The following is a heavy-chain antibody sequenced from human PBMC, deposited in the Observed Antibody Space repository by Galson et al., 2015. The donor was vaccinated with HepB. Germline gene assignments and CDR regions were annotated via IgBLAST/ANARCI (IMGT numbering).Heavy chain of an antibody. D-gene: IGHD2/OR15-2a*01. CDR1: GYIFNTYG. CDR3: GRAPLNRGRSGMHFLNS. CDR2: ISPYNGDT. V-gene: IGHV1-18*04. Sequence: SVKVSCKASGYIFNTYGIGWVRQAPGQGLEWMGWISPYNGDTRYVQKFQGRVTLTTDTSTSTAYMELRSLTSDDTAVYYCGRAPLNRGRSGMHFLNSWGQGALVTVSS. J-gene: IGHJ4*02.